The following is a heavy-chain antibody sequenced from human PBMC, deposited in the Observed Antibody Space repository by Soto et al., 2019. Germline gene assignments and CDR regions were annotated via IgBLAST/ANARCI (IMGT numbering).Heavy chain of an antibody. CDR2: MYYSGTT. CDR3: ARARVIGTRYFDY. V-gene: IGHV4-31*03. D-gene: IGHD1-7*01. CDR1: GDSISSGAYY. J-gene: IGHJ4*02. Sequence: SETRSLTCSVSGDSISSGAYYWSWIRQRPGKGLEWIGYMYYSGTTYHNPSLKTRITFSVGTSKNEFSLKLSSVTAADTAVYYCARARVIGTRYFDYWGQGTLVTVS.